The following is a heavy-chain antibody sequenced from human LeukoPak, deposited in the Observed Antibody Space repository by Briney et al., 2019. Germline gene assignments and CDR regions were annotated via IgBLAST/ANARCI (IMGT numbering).Heavy chain of an antibody. V-gene: IGHV4-31*03. CDR3: ARDPSPHCSGGSCYSGN. CDR1: GGSINYYY. D-gene: IGHD2-15*01. J-gene: IGHJ4*02. Sequence: SETLSLTCTVSGGSINYYYWMWIRQHPGKGLEWIGYIYYSGSTYYNPSLKSRVTISVDTSKNQFSLKLSSVTAADTAVYYCARDPSPHCSGGSCYSGNWGQGTLVTVSS. CDR2: IYYSGST.